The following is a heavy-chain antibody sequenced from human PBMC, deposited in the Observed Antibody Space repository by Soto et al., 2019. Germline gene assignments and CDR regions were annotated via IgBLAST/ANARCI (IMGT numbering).Heavy chain of an antibody. V-gene: IGHV3-33*01. CDR2: IWYDGSNK. CDR1: GFTFSSYG. D-gene: IGHD6-13*01. J-gene: IGHJ4*02. Sequence: PGGSLRLSCAASGFTFSSYGMHWVRQAPGKGLEWVAVIWYDGSNKYYADSVKGRFTISRDNSKNTLYLQMNSLRAEDTAVYYCARTKYRRYSSSWYEVDYWGQGTLVTVSS. CDR3: ARTKYRRYSSSWYEVDY.